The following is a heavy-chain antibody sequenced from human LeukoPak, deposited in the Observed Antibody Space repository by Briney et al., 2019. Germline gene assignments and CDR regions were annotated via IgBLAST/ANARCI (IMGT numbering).Heavy chain of an antibody. D-gene: IGHD5-24*01. V-gene: IGHV1-46*01. CDR3: ARDFGAERWLQTTDDY. J-gene: IGHJ4*02. CDR2: INPSGGST. CDR1: GYTFTSYY. Sequence: ASVKVSCKASGYTFTSYYMHWVRQAPGQGLEWMGIINPSGGSTSYAQKFQGRVTMTRDTSTSTAYMELSSLRSEDTAVYYCARDFGAERWLQTTDDYWGQGTLVTVSS.